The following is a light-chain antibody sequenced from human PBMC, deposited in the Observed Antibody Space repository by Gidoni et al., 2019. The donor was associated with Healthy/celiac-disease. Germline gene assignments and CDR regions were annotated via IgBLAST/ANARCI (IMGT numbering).Light chain of an antibody. J-gene: IGKJ2*02. CDR2: DAS. CDR3: QQRINWPRT. CDR1: QSVSSY. Sequence: EIVLTQSPATLSLSPGERATLSCRASQSVSSYLAWYQQKPGQPPRLLIYDASNRATGIPARFSGSGSGTDFTLTISSLEPEDFAVYYCQQRINWPRTFGQXAKLEFK. V-gene: IGKV3-11*01.